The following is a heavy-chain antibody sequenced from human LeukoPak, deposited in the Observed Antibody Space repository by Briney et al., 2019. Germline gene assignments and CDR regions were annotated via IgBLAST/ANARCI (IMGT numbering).Heavy chain of an antibody. CDR1: GGSSTTYY. V-gene: IGHV4-4*07. Sequence: SETLSLTCTVSGGSSTTYYWSWIQQPAGKKLEWLGRIYSSGSTDYNPSLKSRVTMSVDTSKNQFSLNLSSVTAADTAVYYCARDSANSSSWFDYWGQGTLVTVSS. CDR3: ARDSANSSSWFDY. J-gene: IGHJ4*02. CDR2: IYSSGST. D-gene: IGHD6-13*01.